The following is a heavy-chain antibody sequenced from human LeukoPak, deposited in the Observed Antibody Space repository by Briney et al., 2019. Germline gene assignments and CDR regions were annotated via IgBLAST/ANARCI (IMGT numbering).Heavy chain of an antibody. CDR2: VNESGGT. CDR1: IDSFSNYR. V-gene: IGHV4-34*01. CDR3: ATPRRGYYYMDV. Sequence: SETLSLTCAVYIDSFSNYRWNWIRQTPAKGMGWIGEVNESGGTNISPSLRRRVILSVDTSKNQFSLKLSSAPAADTAVYYCATPRRGYYYMDVWGKGTTVTVSS. J-gene: IGHJ6*03.